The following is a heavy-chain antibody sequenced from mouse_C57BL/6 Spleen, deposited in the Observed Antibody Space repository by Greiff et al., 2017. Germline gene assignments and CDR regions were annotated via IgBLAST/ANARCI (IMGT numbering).Heavy chain of an antibody. CDR2: INPNNGGT. Sequence: EVQLQQSGPELVKPGASVKISCKASGYTFTDYYMNWVKQSHGKSLEWIGDINPNNGGTSYNQKFKGKATLTVDKSSSTAYMELRSLTSEDSAVYYCARRALGQYFDYWGQGTTLTVSS. CDR1: GYTFTDYY. D-gene: IGHD3-3*01. J-gene: IGHJ2*01. CDR3: ARRALGQYFDY. V-gene: IGHV1-26*01.